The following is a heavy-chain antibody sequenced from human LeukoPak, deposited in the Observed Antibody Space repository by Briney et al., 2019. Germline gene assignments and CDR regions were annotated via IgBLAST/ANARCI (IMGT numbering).Heavy chain of an antibody. Sequence: GGSLRLSCEASGLTFSRYAMHWVRQVPGKGLEWVAVISNDGNNKYYSDSVRGRFTISRDNSKSTLFLQMNSLRAEDTAVYYCARAERYYYDNSGNYYDLGGPHFDSWGQGTLVTVSS. CDR3: ARAERYYYDNSGNYYDLGGPHFDS. V-gene: IGHV3-30*03. CDR2: ISNDGNNK. D-gene: IGHD3-22*01. CDR1: GLTFSRYA. J-gene: IGHJ4*02.